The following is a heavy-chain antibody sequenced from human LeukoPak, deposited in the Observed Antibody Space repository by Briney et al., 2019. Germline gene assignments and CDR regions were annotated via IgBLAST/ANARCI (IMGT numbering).Heavy chain of an antibody. CDR2: ISGSGGST. CDR1: GFTFSSYA. V-gene: IGHV3-23*01. J-gene: IGHJ4*02. CDR3: ANDPKYSGYDFSFDY. Sequence: GSLRLSCAASGFTFSSYAMGWVRQAPGKGLEWVSAISGSGGSTYYADSVKGRFTISRDNSKNTLYLQMNSLRAEDTAVYYCANDPKYSGYDFSFDYWGQGTLVTVSS. D-gene: IGHD5-12*01.